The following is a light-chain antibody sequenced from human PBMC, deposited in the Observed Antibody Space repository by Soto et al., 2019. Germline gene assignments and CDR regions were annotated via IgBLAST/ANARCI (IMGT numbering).Light chain of an antibody. Sequence: DIQMTQSTSTLSGSLGDRVTIPCRSSQTISSYLKWYQQKPGKAPKLLIYIASSLQGGVPSRFSGSGSGTDFTLTIGSLQPDDFATYYCQQSYSNTNTFGQGTRGEMK. CDR3: QQSYSNTNT. CDR1: QTISSY. V-gene: IGKV1-39*01. J-gene: IGKJ5*01. CDR2: IAS.